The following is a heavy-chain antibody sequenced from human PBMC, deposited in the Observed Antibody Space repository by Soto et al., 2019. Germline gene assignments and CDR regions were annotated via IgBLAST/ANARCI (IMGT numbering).Heavy chain of an antibody. V-gene: IGHV3-30*18. D-gene: IGHD2-15*01. CDR2: ISYVGSNK. Sequence: GGSLRLSCAASGFSSRNSDMHWVRQAPGKGLEWVAIISYVGSNKYYADSVKYRFTISRDNSKNTLYLQMNSLRPEDTSVYYCAKLGHCSGGTCYYFDFWGQGTLVTVSS. CDR3: AKLGHCSGGTCYYFDF. J-gene: IGHJ4*02. CDR1: GFSSRNSD.